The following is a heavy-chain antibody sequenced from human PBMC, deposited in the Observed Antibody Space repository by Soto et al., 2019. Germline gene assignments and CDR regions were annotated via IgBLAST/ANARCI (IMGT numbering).Heavy chain of an antibody. CDR3: ARDQAGGNSGPFDY. V-gene: IGHV1-69*13. CDR1: GGTFSSYA. J-gene: IGHJ4*02. CDR2: IIPIFGTA. Sequence: SVKVSCKASGGTFSSYAISWVRQAPGQGLEWMGGIIPIFGTANYAQKFQGRVTITADESTNTAYMELSSLRSEDTAVYYCARDQAGGNSGPFDYWGQGTLVTVSS. D-gene: IGHD2-21*02.